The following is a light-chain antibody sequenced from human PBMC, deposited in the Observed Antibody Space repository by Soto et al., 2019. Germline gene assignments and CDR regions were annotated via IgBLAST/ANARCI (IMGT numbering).Light chain of an antibody. CDR2: DVS. V-gene: IGKV1-5*01. Sequence: DIQMTQSPSTLSASVGDRVTITCRASQSVRGSLAWYQQQPGKATKLLIYDVSNLESGVPSRFSAFGSGTEFTLSISILQPDDFGTYYCQQFYMGWTFGQGTRVDLK. CDR3: QQFYMGWT. CDR1: QSVRGS. J-gene: IGKJ1*01.